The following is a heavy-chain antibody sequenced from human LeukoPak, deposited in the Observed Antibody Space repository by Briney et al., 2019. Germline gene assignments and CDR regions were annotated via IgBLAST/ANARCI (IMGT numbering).Heavy chain of an antibody. J-gene: IGHJ4*02. CDR3: TRDSSYGDYSTAFDY. Sequence: GGSLRLSCAASGFIFSNYAMTWVRQAPGKGLEWVSSSGSTTDYSDSVRGRFTISRDNSKNTLYLQMNSLRADDTAVYYCTRDSSYGDYSTAFDYWGQGALVTVSS. D-gene: IGHD4-17*01. V-gene: IGHV3-23*01. CDR2: SGSTT. CDR1: GFIFSNYA.